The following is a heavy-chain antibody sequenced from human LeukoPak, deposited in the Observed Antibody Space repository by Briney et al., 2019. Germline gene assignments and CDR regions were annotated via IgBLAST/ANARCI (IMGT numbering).Heavy chain of an antibody. CDR3: ARDQHLGDYIWGSYRWGYFDL. D-gene: IGHD3-16*02. J-gene: IGHJ2*01. CDR1: GGSISSYY. Sequence: SETLSLTCTVSGGSISSYYWSWIRQPPGKGLEWIGYIYYSGSTNYNPSLKSRVTISVDTSKNQFSLKLSSVTAADTAVYYCARDQHLGDYIWGSYRWGYFDLWGRGTLVTVSS. V-gene: IGHV4-59*01. CDR2: IYYSGST.